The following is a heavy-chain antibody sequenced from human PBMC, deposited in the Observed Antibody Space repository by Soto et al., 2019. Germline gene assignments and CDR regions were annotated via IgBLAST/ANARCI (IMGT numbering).Heavy chain of an antibody. J-gene: IGHJ4*02. CDR3: ARGQAFWTGYYRMPYYFDY. Sequence: QVQLQESGPGLVKPSETLSLTCTVSGGSVSSGSYYWSWIRQPPGKGLEYIGYLYYSGSTIYNPSLKSRVTISVDPPKNQFSLKLTSVTAADTAIYYCARGQAFWTGYYRMPYYFDYWGQGTLVTVSS. CDR2: LYYSGST. CDR1: GGSVSSGSYY. V-gene: IGHV4-61*01. D-gene: IGHD3-3*01.